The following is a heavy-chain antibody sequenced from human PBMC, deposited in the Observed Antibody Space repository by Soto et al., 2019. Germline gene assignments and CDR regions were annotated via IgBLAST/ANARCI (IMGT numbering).Heavy chain of an antibody. CDR3: ERGFYCSGGYCFRGFDP. CDR1: VGPFSGYY. CDR2: INHSGRT. J-gene: IGHJ5*02. V-gene: IGHV4-34*01. D-gene: IGHD2-15*01. Sequence: SETLSLTCAVYVGPFSGYYWSWIRQPPGKGLEWIGEINHSGRTNHNPSLKSRVTISVDTSKNQFSLKLSSVVAADTAVYYCERGFYCSGGYCFRGFDPWGQGPLSTVSS.